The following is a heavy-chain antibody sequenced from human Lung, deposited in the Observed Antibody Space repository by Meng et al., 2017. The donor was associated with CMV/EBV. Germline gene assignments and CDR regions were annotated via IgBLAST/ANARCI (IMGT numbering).Heavy chain of an antibody. V-gene: IGHV6-1*01. CDR3: ARMNMASKLGATHGMDV. CDR1: GDSVSTNSAA. J-gene: IGHJ6*02. CDR2: TYYRSKWYN. D-gene: IGHD1-26*01. Sequence: SQTXSLTXSISGDSVSTNSAAWNWIRQSPSRGLEWLGRTYYRSKWYNDYAVSVKGRISINPDASKNQFSLQLNSVAPEDTAVYNCARMNMASKLGATHGMDVWXQGTTVTVSS.